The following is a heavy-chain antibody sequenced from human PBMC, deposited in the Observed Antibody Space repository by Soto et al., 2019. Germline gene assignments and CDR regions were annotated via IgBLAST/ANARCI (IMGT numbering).Heavy chain of an antibody. Sequence: EVQLLESGGGLVQPGGSLRLSCAASGFTFSSYAMSWVRQAPGKGLEWVSAISGSGGSTYYADSEKGRFTISSANSKNTLYLQMNSLRAEDTAVYYFAKDWLAVRGEPPTDWGQGTLVTVSS. J-gene: IGHJ4*02. V-gene: IGHV3-23*01. CDR1: GFTFSSYA. D-gene: IGHD3-10*01. CDR3: AKDWLAVRGEPPTD. CDR2: ISGSGGST.